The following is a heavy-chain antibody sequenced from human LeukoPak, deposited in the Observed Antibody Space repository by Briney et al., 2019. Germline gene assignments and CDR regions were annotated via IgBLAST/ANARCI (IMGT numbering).Heavy chain of an antibody. CDR3: ARGYHDSSGYYLRYFDY. Sequence: GGSLRLSCAASGFTFSDHYMDWFRQAPGKGLEWVGRTRNKANSYTTEYAASVKGRFTISRDDSKNSLYLQMNSLKTEDTAVYYCARGYHDSSGYYLRYFDYWGQGTLVTVSS. J-gene: IGHJ4*02. V-gene: IGHV3-72*01. CDR1: GFTFSDHY. CDR2: TRNKANSYTT. D-gene: IGHD3-22*01.